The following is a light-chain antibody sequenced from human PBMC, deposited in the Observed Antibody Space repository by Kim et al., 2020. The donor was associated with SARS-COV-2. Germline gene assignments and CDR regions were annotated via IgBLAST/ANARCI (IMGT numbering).Light chain of an antibody. Sequence: SSVGDRVTITCQASQDIRIYLNWYQQKPGKAPKVLISGASNLETGVPSRFSGSGSGTEYAFTISSLQPEDIAMYFCQQYDNLPLTFGGGTKVDIK. J-gene: IGKJ4*01. CDR1: QDIRIY. CDR2: GAS. V-gene: IGKV1-33*01. CDR3: QQYDNLPLT.